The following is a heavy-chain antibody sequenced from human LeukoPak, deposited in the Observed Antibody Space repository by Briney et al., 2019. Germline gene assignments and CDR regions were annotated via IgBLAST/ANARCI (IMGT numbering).Heavy chain of an antibody. CDR1: GFTFSSYA. CDR3: ANTLTTEYYFDY. D-gene: IGHD4-17*01. J-gene: IGHJ4*02. Sequence: GGSLRLSCAASGFTFSSYAMSWVRQAPVKGLEWVSAISGSGGSTYYADSVKGRFTISRDNSKNTLYLQMNSLRAEDTAVYYCANTLTTEYYFDYWGQGTLVTVSS. V-gene: IGHV3-23*01. CDR2: ISGSGGST.